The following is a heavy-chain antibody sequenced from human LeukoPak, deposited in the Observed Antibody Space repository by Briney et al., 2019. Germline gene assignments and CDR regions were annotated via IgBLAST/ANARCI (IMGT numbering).Heavy chain of an antibody. CDR2: IGTSSTTI. D-gene: IGHD6-25*01. Sequence: GSLRLSCAASGFTFSSYTMNWVRQPPGKGLEWVSNIGTSSTTIYYADSVKGRFTISRDNAKNSLYLQMNSLRADDTAVYYCARFAAGGSYYYYMDVWGKGTTVTVSS. V-gene: IGHV3-48*01. J-gene: IGHJ6*03. CDR3: ARFAAGGSYYYYMDV. CDR1: GFTFSSYT.